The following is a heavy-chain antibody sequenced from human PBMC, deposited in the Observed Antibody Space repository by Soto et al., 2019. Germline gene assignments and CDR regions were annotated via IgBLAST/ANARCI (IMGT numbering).Heavy chain of an antibody. J-gene: IGHJ5*02. CDR3: ARDRRSSDYYDSSGYYFSTWFDP. V-gene: IGHV1-69*04. D-gene: IGHD3-22*01. Sequence: SVKVSCKASGGTFSSYTISWVRQAPGQGLEWMGRIIPILGIANYAQKFQGRVTVTADKSTSTAYMELSSLRSEDTAVYYCARDRRSSDYYDSSGYYFSTWFDPWGQGTLVTVSS. CDR1: GGTFSSYT. CDR2: IIPILGIA.